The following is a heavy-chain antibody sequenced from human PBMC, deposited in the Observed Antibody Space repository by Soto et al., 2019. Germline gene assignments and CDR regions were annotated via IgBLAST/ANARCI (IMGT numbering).Heavy chain of an antibody. Sequence: PSETLSLTCTVSGGSISNYYWSWIRQPPGKGLEWIGYIYYSGSTRCNPSLKSRVTISVDTSKNQFSLKLSSVTAADTAVYYCARHGPIAAAGTVFDDWGQGTLVTVSS. CDR2: IYYSGST. V-gene: IGHV4-59*08. CDR3: ARHGPIAAAGTVFDD. J-gene: IGHJ4*02. CDR1: GGSISNYY. D-gene: IGHD6-13*01.